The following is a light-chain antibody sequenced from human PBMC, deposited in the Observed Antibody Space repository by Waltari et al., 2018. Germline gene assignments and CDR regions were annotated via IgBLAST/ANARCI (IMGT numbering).Light chain of an antibody. CDR2: WAS. CDR1: PSVLNTFNNKNQ. J-gene: IGKJ1*01. V-gene: IGKV4-1*01. Sequence: DSVMTQSPDSLCVYLGERATITGKSRPSVLNTFNNKNQLAWYQQKPGQPPRLLIYWASVRESGVPDRFSGSGSETDFTLTIYSLQAEDVAVYYCQQYYSTPKTFGQGTKVEIK. CDR3: QQYYSTPKT.